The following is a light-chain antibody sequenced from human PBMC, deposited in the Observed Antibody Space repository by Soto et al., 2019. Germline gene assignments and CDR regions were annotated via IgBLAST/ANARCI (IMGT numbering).Light chain of an antibody. CDR1: SSNIGAGYD. CDR3: QSYDSLSGWV. CDR2: EST. V-gene: IGLV1-40*01. J-gene: IGLJ3*02. Sequence: QSVLTQPPSVSGAPGQRVTISCTGSSSNIGAGYDVHWYQHLPGAAPKLLIFESTNRPSGVPDRFSGSKSGTSASLDISGLQAGDEADYYCQSYDSLSGWVFGGGTKLTVL.